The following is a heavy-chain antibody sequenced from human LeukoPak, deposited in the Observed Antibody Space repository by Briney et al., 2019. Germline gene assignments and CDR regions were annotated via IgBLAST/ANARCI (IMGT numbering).Heavy chain of an antibody. V-gene: IGHV4-39*01. J-gene: IGHJ6*03. D-gene: IGHD5-12*01. CDR3: AQLSGYTYSGYGPTYYSYYYMDV. CDR1: GGSISSSSYY. CDR2: IYYSGST. Sequence: SETLSLTCTISGGSISSSSYYGGWIRQPPGKGLEWIGSIYYSGSTYYNPSLKSRVTISVDTSQNQFSLKLSSVPAADTAVYYCAQLSGYTYSGYGPTYYSYYYMDVWGKGTTVTVSS.